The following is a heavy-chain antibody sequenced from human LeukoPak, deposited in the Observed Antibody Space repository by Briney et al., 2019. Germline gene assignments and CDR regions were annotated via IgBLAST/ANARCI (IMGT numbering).Heavy chain of an antibody. V-gene: IGHV3-53*01. Sequence: GSLRLSCAASGFTVSSNYMSWVRQAPGKGLEWVSVIYSGGSTYYADSVKGRFTISRDNSKNTLYLQMNSLRAEDTAVYYCAKDGPCDPDYYMDVWGKGTTVTVSS. CDR2: IYSGGST. J-gene: IGHJ6*03. D-gene: IGHD2-21*01. CDR3: AKDGPCDPDYYMDV. CDR1: GFTVSSNY.